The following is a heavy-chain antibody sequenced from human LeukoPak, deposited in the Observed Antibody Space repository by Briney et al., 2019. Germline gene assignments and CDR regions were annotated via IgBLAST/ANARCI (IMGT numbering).Heavy chain of an antibody. CDR2: VYYSGST. Sequence: SETPSLTCTVSGGSISSSSFFWGWIRQSPDKGLEWIASVYYSGSTYYNPSLKSRVTISVDTSKNQFFLKLSSVTAADTAVYYCAREPSTVRSFDYWGQGTLVTVSS. J-gene: IGHJ4*02. V-gene: IGHV4-39*07. CDR3: AREPSTVRSFDY. D-gene: IGHD4-11*01. CDR1: GGSISSSSFF.